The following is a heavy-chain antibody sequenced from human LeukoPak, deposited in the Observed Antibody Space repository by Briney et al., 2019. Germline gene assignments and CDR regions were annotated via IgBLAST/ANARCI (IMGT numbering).Heavy chain of an antibody. Sequence: ASVKVSCKASGYTFTGYYMHWVRQAPGQGLEWMGRINPNSGGTNYAQKFQGRVTMTRDTSISTAYMELSRLRSDDTAVYYCATLWYSSGWYGAFDIWGQGTMITVSS. CDR1: GYTFTGYY. CDR2: INPNSGGT. V-gene: IGHV1-2*06. D-gene: IGHD6-19*01. CDR3: ATLWYSSGWYGAFDI. J-gene: IGHJ3*02.